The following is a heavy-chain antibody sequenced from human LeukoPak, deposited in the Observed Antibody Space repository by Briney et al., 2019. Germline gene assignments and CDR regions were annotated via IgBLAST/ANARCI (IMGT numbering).Heavy chain of an antibody. Sequence: TSETLSLTCTVSGGSISSYYWSWIRQPPGKGLESIGYIYYSGSTNYNPSLKSRVTISVDTSKNQFSLKLSSATAADTAVYYCARALLDRHYYYYMDVWGKGTTVTVSS. CDR2: IYYSGST. V-gene: IGHV4-59*01. CDR1: GGSISSYY. D-gene: IGHD3-22*01. CDR3: ARALLDRHYYYYMDV. J-gene: IGHJ6*03.